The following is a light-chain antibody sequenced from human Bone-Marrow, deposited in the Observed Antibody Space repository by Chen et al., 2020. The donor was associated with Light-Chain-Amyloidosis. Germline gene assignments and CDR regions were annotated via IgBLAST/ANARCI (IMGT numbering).Light chain of an antibody. CDR1: QSVSSY. Sequence: EIVLTQPPATLSWSPGERATLSCRASQSVSSYLAWSQQKPGQAPRLLIYDASNRATGIPARFGGSGSGTDFTLTIGSLEPEDVAVYYCQQRSNWPFTFGQGTKLEIK. V-gene: IGKV3-11*01. CDR2: DAS. CDR3: QQRSNWPFT. J-gene: IGKJ2*01.